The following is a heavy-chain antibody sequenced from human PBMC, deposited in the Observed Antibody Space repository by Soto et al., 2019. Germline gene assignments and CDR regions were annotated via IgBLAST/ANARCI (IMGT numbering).Heavy chain of an antibody. D-gene: IGHD4-17*01. Sequence: GGSLRLSCAASGFTFSSYDMHWVRQAPGKGLEWVAVISYDGSNKYYADSVKGRFTISRDNSKNTLYLQMNSLRAEDTAVYYCAKAYGDYSSYFDYWGQGTLVTVSS. V-gene: IGHV3-30*18. J-gene: IGHJ4*02. CDR3: AKAYGDYSSYFDY. CDR2: ISYDGSNK. CDR1: GFTFSSYD.